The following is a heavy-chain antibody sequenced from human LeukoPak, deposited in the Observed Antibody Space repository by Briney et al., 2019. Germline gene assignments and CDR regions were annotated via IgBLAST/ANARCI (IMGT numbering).Heavy chain of an antibody. Sequence: PSQTLSLTCTVSGGSISSGDYYWSWIRQPPGKGLEWIGYIYYSGSTYYNPSLKSRVTISVDTSKNQFSLKLSSVTAADTAVYYCARFGCSSTSCYTIGPWWDAFDIWGQGTMVTVSS. J-gene: IGHJ3*02. D-gene: IGHD2-2*02. CDR3: ARFGCSSTSCYTIGPWWDAFDI. V-gene: IGHV4-30-4*08. CDR1: GGSISSGDYY. CDR2: IYYSGST.